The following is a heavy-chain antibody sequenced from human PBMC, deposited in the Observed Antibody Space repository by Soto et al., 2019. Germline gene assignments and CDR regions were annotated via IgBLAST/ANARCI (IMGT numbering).Heavy chain of an antibody. Sequence: SQTLSLTCAISGDSVSSNSAALNLIRQSPSRGLEWLGRTYYRSKWYNDYAVSVKSRITINPDTSKNQFSLQLNSVTPEDTAVYYCARAWGAVAVYGMDVWGQGTTVTVLL. V-gene: IGHV6-1*01. CDR3: ARAWGAVAVYGMDV. D-gene: IGHD6-19*01. CDR2: TYYRSKWYN. J-gene: IGHJ6*02. CDR1: GDSVSSNSAA.